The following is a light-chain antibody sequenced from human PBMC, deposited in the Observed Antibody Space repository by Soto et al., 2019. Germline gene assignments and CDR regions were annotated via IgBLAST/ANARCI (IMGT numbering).Light chain of an antibody. CDR3: CSYAKSSTPYV. Sequence: QSALTQPASVSGSPGQSITISCTGTSSDVGSYDHVSWYQQNPGKAPKLMIYEVSQRPSGVSSRFSGSKSGNTASLTISGLQAEDEADYYCCSYAKSSTPYVFGTGTKVTV. CDR2: EVS. V-gene: IGLV2-23*02. CDR1: SSDVGSYDH. J-gene: IGLJ1*01.